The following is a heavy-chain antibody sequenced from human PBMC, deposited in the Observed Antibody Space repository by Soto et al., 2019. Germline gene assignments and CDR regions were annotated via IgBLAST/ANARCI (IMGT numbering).Heavy chain of an antibody. J-gene: IGHJ4*02. D-gene: IGHD6-13*01. CDR3: AKDHGSSSWSRIDY. CDR2: IRGSGGST. V-gene: IGHV3-23*01. CDR1: GFTFSSYA. Sequence: EVQLLESGGGLVQPGGSLRLSCAASGFTFSSYAMSWVRQAPGKGREWVSTIRGSGGSTYYADSVNGRFTISRDNSKNTLYLQMNSLRAEDTAVSSCAKDHGSSSWSRIDYWGQGTLVTVSS.